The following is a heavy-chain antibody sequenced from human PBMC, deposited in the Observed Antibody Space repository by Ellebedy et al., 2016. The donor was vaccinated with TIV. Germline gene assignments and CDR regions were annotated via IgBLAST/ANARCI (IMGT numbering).Heavy chain of an antibody. CDR2: ITSAGDT. CDR1: GFTFSSHD. Sequence: GESLKISCAASGFTFSSHDMHWVLRPTGKGLEWVSGITSAGDTYYLGSVKGRFIISRDSAKNSLYLQMNSLRAEDTAVYYCASPGGSLRYSSSWYTSLFDYWGQGTLVTVSS. V-gene: IGHV3-13*01. J-gene: IGHJ4*02. CDR3: ASPGGSLRYSSSWYTSLFDY. D-gene: IGHD6-13*01.